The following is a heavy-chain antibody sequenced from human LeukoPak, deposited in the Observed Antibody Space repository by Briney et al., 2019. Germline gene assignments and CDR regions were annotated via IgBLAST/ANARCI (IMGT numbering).Heavy chain of an antibody. D-gene: IGHD5-24*01. CDR3: AKKSWLQLDRPNYFDS. CDR1: GFTFSAYG. J-gene: IGHJ4*02. V-gene: IGHV3-23*01. Sequence: GGSLRLSCAASGFTFSAYGMSWVRQAPGKGLEWVSSISGSGVSTYYADSVQGRFTISRDDSKNTVYLQMNSLRAEDTAVYYCAKKSWLQLDRPNYFDSWGQGTLVTVSS. CDR2: ISGSGVST.